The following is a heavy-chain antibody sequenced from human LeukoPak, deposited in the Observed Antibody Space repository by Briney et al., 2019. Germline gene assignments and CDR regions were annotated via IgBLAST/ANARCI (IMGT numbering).Heavy chain of an antibody. J-gene: IGHJ4*02. CDR3: ARGPGSRYLDY. CDR1: GDSISSSY. V-gene: IGHV4-59*01. Sequence: KPSETLSLTCTVSGDSISSSYWSWIRQPPGKGLEWIGYIYYSGSTKYNPSLERRISISVDTSKNQFSLRLSSVTAADRAVYYCARGPGSRYLDYWGQGILVTVSS. CDR2: IYYSGST. D-gene: IGHD3-10*01.